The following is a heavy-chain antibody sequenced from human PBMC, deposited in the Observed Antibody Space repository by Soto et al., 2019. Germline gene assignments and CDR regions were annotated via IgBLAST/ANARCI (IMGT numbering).Heavy chain of an antibody. CDR3: ARGYGGSSWYPWFDP. V-gene: IGHV4-30-2*01. CDR2: IYHSGST. D-gene: IGHD6-13*01. CDR1: GSSIDRGYC. Sequence: GSSIDRGYCRISIRTTPGKGLEWIGYIYHSGSTYYNPSLKSRVTISVDRSKNQFSLKLSSVTAADTAVYYCARGYGGSSWYPWFDPWGQGTLVTVS. J-gene: IGHJ5*02.